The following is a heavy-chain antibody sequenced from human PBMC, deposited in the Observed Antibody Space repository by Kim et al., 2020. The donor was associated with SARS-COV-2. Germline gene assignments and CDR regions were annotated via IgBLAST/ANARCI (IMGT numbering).Heavy chain of an antibody. D-gene: IGHD3-22*01. V-gene: IGHV3-30*14. CDR2: ISSDESNR. CDR3: AREGHSSGRAGSFDY. J-gene: IGHJ4*02. CDR1: GFTFSTSH. Sequence: GGSLRLSCAASGFTFSTSHMHWLRQAPGKGLEWVGLISSDESNRHYADSVKDRFTMSRDNSKNTLSLQMTGLRAEDMGIYFCAREGHSSGRAGSFDYWGRGTMVTVSS.